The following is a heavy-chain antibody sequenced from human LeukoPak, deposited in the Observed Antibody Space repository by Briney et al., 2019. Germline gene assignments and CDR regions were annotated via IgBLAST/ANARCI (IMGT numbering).Heavy chain of an antibody. V-gene: IGHV3-30*02. CDR1: GFTFSSYG. J-gene: IGHJ4*02. CDR3: AKDYFYGSGSYYAPDRYYFDY. D-gene: IGHD3-10*01. Sequence: GGSLRLSCAASGFTFSSYGMHWVRQAPGKGLEWVAFIRYDGSNKYYADSVKGRFTISRDNSKNTLYLQMNSLRAEDTAVYYCAKDYFYGSGSYYAPDRYYFDYWGQGTLVTVSS. CDR2: IRYDGSNK.